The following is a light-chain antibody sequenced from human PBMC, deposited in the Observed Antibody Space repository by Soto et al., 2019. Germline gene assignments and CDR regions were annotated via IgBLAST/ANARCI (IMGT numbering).Light chain of an antibody. CDR2: DAS. CDR3: HQYGSSPYT. J-gene: IGKJ2*01. CDR1: QSVSSSY. V-gene: IGKV3-20*01. Sequence: EIVLTQSPGTLSLSPGERATLSCRASQSVSSSYLAWYQQKPGQAPRLLIYDASSRATGIPDRFSGSGSGTHFTLTISRLEPEDFAVYFCHQYGSSPYTFGQGTKLEIK.